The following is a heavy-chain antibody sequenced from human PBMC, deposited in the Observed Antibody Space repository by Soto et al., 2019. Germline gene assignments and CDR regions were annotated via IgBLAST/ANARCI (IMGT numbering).Heavy chain of an antibody. J-gene: IGHJ3*01. V-gene: IGHV3-33*01. CDR3: ARWNLVGPTIDAFDL. CDR2: IWYDGSNK. Sequence: QVQLVESGGGVVQPGRSLRLSCAASGFTFSSNGMHWVRQAPGKGLEWVAIIWYDGSNKNYADSMKGRFTISRDNSKNTLYLQMNSLRAEDTAVYYCARWNLVGPTIDAFDLWGQGTMVTVSS. CDR1: GFTFSSNG. D-gene: IGHD1-26*01.